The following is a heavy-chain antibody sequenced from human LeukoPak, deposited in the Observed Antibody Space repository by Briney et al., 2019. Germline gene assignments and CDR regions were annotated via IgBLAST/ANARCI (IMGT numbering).Heavy chain of an antibody. CDR2: AYSTGGA. CDR3: ARSYGGYVLDE. D-gene: IGHD5-12*01. Sequence: SETLSLTCIVSGGSVSSLYWHWIRQSPEKGLEWVGYAYSTGGAKYTPSLKNRVTMSFHTPKHHSSLKLTSVTAADTAVYFCARSYGGYVLDEWGQGTLVVVSS. V-gene: IGHV4-59*02. J-gene: IGHJ4*02. CDR1: GGSVSSLY.